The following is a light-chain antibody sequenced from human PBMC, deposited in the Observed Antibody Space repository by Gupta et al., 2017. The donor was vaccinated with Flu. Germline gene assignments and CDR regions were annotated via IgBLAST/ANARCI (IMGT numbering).Light chain of an antibody. J-gene: IGKJ4*01. CDR2: GAS. Sequence: AIRMTQSPSSLSASTGDRVTIACRASQDIRRYLAWYQQKPGKAPKLLIYGASTLQSGAPSRFSGSGSGTDFTLTVSYLQSEDFATYYCQQYVSYPFIFGGGTKVEVK. CDR3: QQYVSYPFI. V-gene: IGKV1-8*01. CDR1: QDIRRY.